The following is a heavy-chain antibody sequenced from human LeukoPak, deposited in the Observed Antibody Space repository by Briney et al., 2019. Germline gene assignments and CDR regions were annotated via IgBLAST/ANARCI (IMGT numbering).Heavy chain of an antibody. Sequence: SETLSLTCTVSSGSIGSSSNYWGWIRQAPGKGLEWIENVYYSGSTFYNPSLKSRVTISVDTSKNQFSLKLRSVTAADTAIYYCARASFNVVFGNWFDPWGQGTLVTVSS. J-gene: IGHJ5*02. CDR1: SGSIGSSSNY. D-gene: IGHD2-8*01. CDR2: VYYSGST. V-gene: IGHV4-39*01. CDR3: ARASFNVVFGNWFDP.